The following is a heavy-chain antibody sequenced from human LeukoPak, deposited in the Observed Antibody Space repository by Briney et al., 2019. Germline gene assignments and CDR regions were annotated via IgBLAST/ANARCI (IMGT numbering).Heavy chain of an antibody. CDR2: IKSKTDGGTT. Sequence: PGGSLRLSCAASGFTFSNAWMSWVRQAPGKGLEWVGRIKSKTDGGTTDYAAPVKGRFTISRDDSKNTLYLQMNSLRAEDTAVYYCARDLVEYCSGGSCSRFDYWGQGTLVTVSS. J-gene: IGHJ4*02. D-gene: IGHD2-15*01. V-gene: IGHV3-15*01. CDR1: GFTFSNAW. CDR3: ARDLVEYCSGGSCSRFDY.